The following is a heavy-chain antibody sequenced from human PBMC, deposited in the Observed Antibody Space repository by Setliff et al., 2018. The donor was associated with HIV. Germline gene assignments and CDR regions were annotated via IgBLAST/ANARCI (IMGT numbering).Heavy chain of an antibody. V-gene: IGHV4-30-4*07. J-gene: IGHJ5*02. Sequence: SETLSLTCTVSGDSIASGGYSWTWIRQPPGKALEWIGYIYYSGGTSYSGTTYYNPSVASRITISGDTSKNQFSLKLTSVTAADTAIYYCARENGWLFGWFDPWGQGTPGTVSS. CDR2: IYYSGGT. CDR1: GDSIASGGYS. CDR3: ARENGWLFGWFDP. D-gene: IGHD3-22*01.